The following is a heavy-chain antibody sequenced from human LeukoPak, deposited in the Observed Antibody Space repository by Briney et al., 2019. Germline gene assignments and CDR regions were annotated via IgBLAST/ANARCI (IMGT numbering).Heavy chain of an antibody. CDR1: GFTFGSFG. V-gene: IGHV3-48*01. CDR3: ARAPLEIVGIDY. J-gene: IGHJ4*02. CDR2: ISSSGNAI. Sequence: GGSLRLSCAASGFTFGSFGMNWVRQAPGRGLEWVSYISSSGNAIYYAESVKGRFTISRDNARNSLYLQMDSLRVEDTAAYYCARAPLEIVGIDYWGQGTLVTVSS. D-gene: IGHD1-26*01.